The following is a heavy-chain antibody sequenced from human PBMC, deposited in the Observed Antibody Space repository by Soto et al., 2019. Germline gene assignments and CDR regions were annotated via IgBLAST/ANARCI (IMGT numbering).Heavy chain of an antibody. D-gene: IGHD7-27*01. Sequence: GGCLRLSCAASGVSLRISPMHWSRQAPGKGPEWVALISYDGTNKFYADSVKGRFTISRDNSKSTLYLQVDSLRPEDAAVYYCARDPKTSGGQHWAFNYFDSWGQGTLVTVSS. CDR2: ISYDGTNK. J-gene: IGHJ4*02. CDR1: GVSLRISP. CDR3: ARDPKTSGGQHWAFNYFDS. V-gene: IGHV3-30-3*01.